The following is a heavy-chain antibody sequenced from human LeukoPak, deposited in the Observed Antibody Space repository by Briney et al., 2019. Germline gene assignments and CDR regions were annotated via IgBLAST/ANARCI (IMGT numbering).Heavy chain of an antibody. CDR1: GFTFSSYS. J-gene: IGHJ4*02. CDR3: AKADGDKPFDY. V-gene: IGHV3-21*01. Sequence: GGSLRLSCAASGFTFSSYSLNWVRQAPGKGLEWVSSISSSSSYIYYADSVKDRFTISRDNAKNSLYLQMNSLRAEDTAVYFCAKADGDKPFDYWGQGDLVTVSS. D-gene: IGHD4-17*01. CDR2: ISSSSSYI.